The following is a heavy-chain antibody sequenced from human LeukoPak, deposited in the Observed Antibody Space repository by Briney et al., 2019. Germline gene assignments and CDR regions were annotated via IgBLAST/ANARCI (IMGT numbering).Heavy chain of an antibody. J-gene: IGHJ1*01. V-gene: IGHV3-23*01. CDR2: ISGSGGST. Sequence: PGGSLSLSCAASGFTFSSYAMSWVRQAPGKGLEWVSAISGSGGSTYYADSVKGRFTISRDNSKNTLYLQMNSLRAEDTAVYYCAKSSGLYGGNPRVPEYFQHWGQGTLVTVSS. CDR3: AKSSGLYGGNPRVPEYFQH. D-gene: IGHD4-23*01. CDR1: GFTFSSYA.